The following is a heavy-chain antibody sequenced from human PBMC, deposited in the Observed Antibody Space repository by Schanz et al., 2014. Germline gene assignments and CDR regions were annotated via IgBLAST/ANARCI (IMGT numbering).Heavy chain of an antibody. J-gene: IGHJ4*02. D-gene: IGHD3-3*01. CDR2: ISVYTGNT. V-gene: IGHV1-18*01. CDR3: ARSASRDFWSGYYTRFDY. Sequence: QVQLVQSGAEVKKPGASVRVSCKASGYTFTTYAMSWVRQAPGQGLEWVGWISVYTGNTKYGQKVQGRVTMTTDTSTSTVYMELRSLRSDDTAVYYCARSASRDFWSGYYTRFDYWGQGTLVTVSS. CDR1: GYTFTTYA.